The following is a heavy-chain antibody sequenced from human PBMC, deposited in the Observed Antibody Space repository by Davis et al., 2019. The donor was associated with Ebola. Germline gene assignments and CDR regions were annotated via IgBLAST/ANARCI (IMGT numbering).Heavy chain of an antibody. Sequence: SETLSLTCTVSGGSISTYYWSWVRQRPERALGRIGYIYYSGSSNYNPSPASRVTISLDTSKTHFSLILNSVTAADTAVYYCARVVRNDYFDNWGQGTQVTVSS. J-gene: IGHJ4*02. CDR3: ARVVRNDYFDN. V-gene: IGHV4-59*01. CDR2: IYYSGSS. CDR1: GGSISTYY. D-gene: IGHD1-14*01.